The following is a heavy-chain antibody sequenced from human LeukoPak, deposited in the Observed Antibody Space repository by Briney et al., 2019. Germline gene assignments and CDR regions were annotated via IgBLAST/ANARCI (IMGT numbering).Heavy chain of an antibody. CDR3: ARAALEWLSLDY. Sequence: GGSLRLSCAASGLAFSSYAMNWVRQPPGKGLEWVSTISVASITFYTDSVKGRFTISRDNSRNTVYLQMNSLRAEDTAVYYCARAALEWLSLDYWGQGTLVTVSS. V-gene: IGHV3-23*01. CDR1: GLAFSSYA. D-gene: IGHD3-3*01. J-gene: IGHJ4*02. CDR2: ISVASIT.